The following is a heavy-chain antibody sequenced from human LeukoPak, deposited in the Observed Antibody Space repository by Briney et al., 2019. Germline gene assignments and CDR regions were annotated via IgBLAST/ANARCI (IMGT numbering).Heavy chain of an antibody. CDR3: ARLSEGIAAAEAAFDI. J-gene: IGHJ3*02. CDR2: IYYSGST. V-gene: IGHV4-39*01. D-gene: IGHD6-13*01. CDR1: GGSISSSSYY. Sequence: SETLSLTCTVSGGSISSSSYYWGWIRQPPGKGLEWIGSIYYSGSTNYNPSLKSRLTISVDTSKNQFSVTLRSVPAADTAVYYCARLSEGIAAAEAAFDIWGQGTMVTVSS.